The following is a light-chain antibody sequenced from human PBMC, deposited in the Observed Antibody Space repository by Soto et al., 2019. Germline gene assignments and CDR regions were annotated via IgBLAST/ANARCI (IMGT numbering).Light chain of an antibody. CDR1: QSVRRN. CDR3: QQYHNLWK. Sequence: EIVMAQAPATLSVSPGEIATLSWRASQSVRRNLAWFQHKPGQAPRLLIYAASTRAPGIAARFSGSGSGTEFTLTITSLQSEDFALYYCQQYHNLWKFGQGTKVDIK. CDR2: AAS. J-gene: IGKJ1*01. V-gene: IGKV3-15*01.